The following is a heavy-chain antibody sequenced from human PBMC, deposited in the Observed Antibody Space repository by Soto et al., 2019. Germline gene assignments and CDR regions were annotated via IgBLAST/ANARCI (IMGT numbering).Heavy chain of an antibody. D-gene: IGHD3-10*01. Sequence: GSLTLSSTASGCTFSSYAVSWVRQAPGKGLEWVSGISGSGGRTYYADSVKGRFTISRDNSKNTLYLQMNSLRAEDTAVYYCAKDVYGSGTYNSFEIWGQGTMVTVSS. CDR3: AKDVYGSGTYNSFEI. J-gene: IGHJ3*02. CDR2: ISGSGGRT. V-gene: IGHV3-23*01. CDR1: GCTFSSYA.